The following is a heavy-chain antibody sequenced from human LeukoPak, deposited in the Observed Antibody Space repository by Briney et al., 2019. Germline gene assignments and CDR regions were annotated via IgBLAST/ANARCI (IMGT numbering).Heavy chain of an antibody. D-gene: IGHD6-19*01. J-gene: IGHJ4*02. V-gene: IGHV3-21*01. CDR3: ARDEGAVALQE. CDR1: GFTFSSYS. Sequence: GGSLRLSCAVSGFTFSSYSMNWVRQAPGKGLEWVSSISSSSSYIYYADSVKGRFTISRDNAKNSLYLQMNSLRAEDTAVYYCARDEGAVALQEWGQGTLVTVSS. CDR2: ISSSSSYI.